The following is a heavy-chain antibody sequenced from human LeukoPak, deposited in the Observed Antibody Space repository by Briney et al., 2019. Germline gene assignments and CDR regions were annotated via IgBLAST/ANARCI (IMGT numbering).Heavy chain of an antibody. J-gene: IGHJ6*03. D-gene: IGHD2-21*02. V-gene: IGHV1-69*05. CDR2: IIPIFGTA. Sequence: ASVKVSCKASGYTFTSYDISWVRQAPGQGLEWMGRIIPIFGTANYAQKFQGRVTIITDESTSTAYMELSSLRSEDTAVYYCARAYCGGDCYGAGYYYMDVWGKGTTVTVSS. CDR1: GYTFTSYD. CDR3: ARAYCGGDCYGAGYYYMDV.